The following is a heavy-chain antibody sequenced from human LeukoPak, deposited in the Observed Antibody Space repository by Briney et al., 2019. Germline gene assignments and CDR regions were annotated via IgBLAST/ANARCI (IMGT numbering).Heavy chain of an antibody. V-gene: IGHV3-23*01. CDR3: EKDHHVLPDL. J-gene: IGHJ5*02. D-gene: IGHD3-10*01. CDR1: GFTFSSYA. Sequence: GGSLRLSCAASGFTFSSYAMTWVRQAPGEGLEWVSLISGSGGSTYYADSVKGRFTISRDNSKNTLYLQMNSLRAEDTAVYYCEKDHHVLPDLWGQGTLVTVSS. CDR2: ISGSGGST.